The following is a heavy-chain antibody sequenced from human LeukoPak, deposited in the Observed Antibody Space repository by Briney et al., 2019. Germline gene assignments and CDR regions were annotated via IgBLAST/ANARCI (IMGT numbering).Heavy chain of an antibody. D-gene: IGHD7-27*01. J-gene: IGHJ4*02. CDR1: QFTFTYYA. CDR2: ISYDGSDK. Sequence: GGSLRLSCAASQFTFTYYAMHWVRQAPGKGLEWVAIISYDGSDKYYAGSVKGRFSIFRDNSKNTQYLQMDSLRPEDTAVYYCARDANWGEIDYWGQGTLVTVSS. CDR3: ARDANWGEIDY. V-gene: IGHV3-30-3*01.